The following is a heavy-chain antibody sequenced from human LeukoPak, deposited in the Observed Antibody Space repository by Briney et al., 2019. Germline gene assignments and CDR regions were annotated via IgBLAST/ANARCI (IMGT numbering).Heavy chain of an antibody. CDR1: GGSISSSSYY. Sequence: SETLSLTCTVSGGSISSSSYYWGWIRQPPGKGLEWIGNIYYSGSTHYNPSLKSRVTISVDMSKNQFSLKLSSVTAADTAVYYCARDADDSTFGYWGQGTLVTVSS. CDR2: IYYSGST. D-gene: IGHD3-22*01. V-gene: IGHV4-39*07. J-gene: IGHJ4*02. CDR3: ARDADDSTFGY.